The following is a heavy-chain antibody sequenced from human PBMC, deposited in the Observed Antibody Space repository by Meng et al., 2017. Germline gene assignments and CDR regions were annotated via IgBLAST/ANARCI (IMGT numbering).Heavy chain of an antibody. CDR3: ARTGYCSSTSCYGPRDYYYYYGMDV. V-gene: IGHV1-8*03. Sequence: ASVKVSCKASGYTFTSYDINWVRQATGQGLEWMGWMNPNSGNTGYAQKFQGRVTITRNTSISTAYMELSSLRSEDTAVYCCARTGYCSSTSCYGPRDYYYYYGMDVWGQGTTVTVSS. CDR2: MNPNSGNT. J-gene: IGHJ6*02. D-gene: IGHD2-2*01. CDR1: GYTFTSYD.